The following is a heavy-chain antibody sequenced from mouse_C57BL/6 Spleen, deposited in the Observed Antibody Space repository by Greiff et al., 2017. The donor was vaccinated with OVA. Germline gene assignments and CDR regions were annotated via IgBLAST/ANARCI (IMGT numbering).Heavy chain of an antibody. CDR2: ISSGSSTI. CDR3: ASTYYSNVYYAMDY. J-gene: IGHJ4*01. V-gene: IGHV5-17*01. D-gene: IGHD2-5*01. CDR1: GFTFSDYG. Sequence: EVKLVESGGGLVKPGGSLKLSCAASGFTFSDYGMHWVRQAPEKGLEWVAYISSGSSTIYYADTVKGRFTISRDNAKNTLFLQMTSLRSEDTAMYYCASTYYSNVYYAMDYWGQGTSVTVSS.